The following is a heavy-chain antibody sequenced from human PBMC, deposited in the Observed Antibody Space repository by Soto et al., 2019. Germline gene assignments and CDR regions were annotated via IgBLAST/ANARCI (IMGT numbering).Heavy chain of an antibody. CDR1: GGSIISGGDY. CDR2: IYYSGNT. D-gene: IGHD5-18*01. Sequence: PSETLSLTCTVSGGSIISGGDYWSCVRENPRRGLEWIGNIYYSGNTYYNPSLKSRLTISVDTSKNQFSLNLSSVTAADTAVYYCARDRLMATAGTARHYFGLDVWGQGTTVTVSS. CDR3: ARDRLMATAGTARHYFGLDV. V-gene: IGHV4-31*03. J-gene: IGHJ6*02.